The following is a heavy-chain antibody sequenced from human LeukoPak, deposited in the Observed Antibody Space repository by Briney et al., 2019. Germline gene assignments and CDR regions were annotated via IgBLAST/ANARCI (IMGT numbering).Heavy chain of an antibody. CDR3: ARVPTVTFFDY. Sequence: PSETLSLTCTVSGGSISSSSYYWGWIRQPPGKGLEWIGSIYYSASTYYNPSLKSRATISVNTSKNQCSLKLSSVTAADTAVYYCARVPTVTFFDYWGQGTLVTVSS. CDR1: GGSISSSSYY. D-gene: IGHD4-17*01. CDR2: IYYSAST. J-gene: IGHJ4*02. V-gene: IGHV4-39*01.